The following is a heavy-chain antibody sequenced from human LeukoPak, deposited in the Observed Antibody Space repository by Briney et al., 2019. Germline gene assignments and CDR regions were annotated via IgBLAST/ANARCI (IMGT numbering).Heavy chain of an antibody. V-gene: IGHV3-11*05. J-gene: IGHJ3*02. CDR1: GFTFSDYY. CDR3: ARAARYYGSGFDAFDI. CDR2: ISSSSSYT. Sequence: GGSLRLSCAASGFTFSDYYMSWISQAPGKGLEWVSYISSSSSYTNYADSVKGRFTISRDNAKNSLYLQMNSLRAEDTAVYYCARAARYYGSGFDAFDIWGQGTMVTVSS. D-gene: IGHD3-10*01.